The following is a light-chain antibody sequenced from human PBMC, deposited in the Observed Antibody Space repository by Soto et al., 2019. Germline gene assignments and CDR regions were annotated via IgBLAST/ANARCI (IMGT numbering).Light chain of an antibody. V-gene: IGKV1-39*01. J-gene: IGKJ1*01. CDR3: QQSYSIRFVWT. CDR2: AAS. CDR1: QSISNY. Sequence: DIQMTQFPSSLSASVGDRVTITCRASQSISNYLNWYQLKPGKAPKLLIYAASTLHSGVPSRFSGSGSGTDFTLTISSLQAEDFATYYCQQSYSIRFVWTFGQGTKVEIK.